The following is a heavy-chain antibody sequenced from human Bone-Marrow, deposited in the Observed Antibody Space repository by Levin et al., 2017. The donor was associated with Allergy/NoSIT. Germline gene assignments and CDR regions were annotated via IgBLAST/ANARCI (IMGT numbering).Heavy chain of an antibody. CDR2: ISYDGNNK. CDR1: GFTFRSYG. CDR3: ASDRLEYVGAVMVEQNKWFDP. D-gene: IGHD5-18*01. J-gene: IGHJ5*02. Sequence: GGSLRLSCAASGFTFRSYGMHWVRQAPGKGLEWVAIISYDGNNKEYADSVKGRFTISRDNSKNTLFLQMNSLRAEDTAVYYCASDRLEYVGAVMVEQNKWFDPWGQGTLVTVSS. V-gene: IGHV3-33*01.